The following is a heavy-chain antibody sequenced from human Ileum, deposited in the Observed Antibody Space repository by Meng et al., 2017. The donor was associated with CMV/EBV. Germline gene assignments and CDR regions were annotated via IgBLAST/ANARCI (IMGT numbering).Heavy chain of an antibody. V-gene: IGHV4-34*01. CDR3: ARGRRYLFY. CDR2: INQSGST. D-gene: IGHD3-9*01. J-gene: IGHJ4*02. Sequence: QVQLPQWGAGLLKPSETLSLTCAVYGESFSGYYWDWIRQSPGKGLEWIGQINQSGSTNYNPSLKSRVTISVDTSKNQFSLKLSSVTAADAAMYYCARGRRYLFYWSQGTLVTVSS. CDR1: GESFSGYY.